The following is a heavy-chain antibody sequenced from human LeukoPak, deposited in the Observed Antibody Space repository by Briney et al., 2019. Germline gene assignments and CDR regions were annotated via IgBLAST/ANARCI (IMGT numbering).Heavy chain of an antibody. J-gene: IGHJ4*02. Sequence: PGGSLRLSCAASGFTFSSYSMNWVRQAPGKGLEWVSSISSSSSYIYYADSVKGRFTISRDNAKNSLYLQMNSLRAEDTAVYYCASETAEDYFDYWGQGTLVTVSS. CDR1: GFTFSSYS. V-gene: IGHV3-21*01. CDR2: ISSSSSYI. CDR3: ASETAEDYFDY.